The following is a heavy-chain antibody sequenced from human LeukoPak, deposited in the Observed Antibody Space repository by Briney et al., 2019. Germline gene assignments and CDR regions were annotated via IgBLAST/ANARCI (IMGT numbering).Heavy chain of an antibody. CDR2: IYYSGST. Sequence: PSETLSLTCTVSGGSISSYYWSWLRQPPGKGLEWVGYIYYSGSTNYNPPLKSRVTISVDTSKNQFSLKLSSVTAADTAVYYCARLGEDRADYYMDVWGKGTTVTVSS. J-gene: IGHJ6*03. CDR3: ARLGEDRADYYMDV. V-gene: IGHV4-59*01. CDR1: GGSISSYY. D-gene: IGHD3-16*01.